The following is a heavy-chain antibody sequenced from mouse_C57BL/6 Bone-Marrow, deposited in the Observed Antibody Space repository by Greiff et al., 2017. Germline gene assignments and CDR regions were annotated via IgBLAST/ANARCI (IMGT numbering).Heavy chain of an antibody. CDR1: GYTFTSYW. CDR3: ARGDGYYVYYAMDY. V-gene: IGHV1-55*01. J-gene: IGHJ4*01. Sequence: VQLQQPGAELVKPGASVKMSCKASGYTFTSYWITWVKQRPGQGLEWIGDIYPGSGSTNYNEKFKSKATLTVDTSSSTAYMQLSSLTSEDSAVYYCARGDGYYVYYAMDYWGKGTSVTVSS. D-gene: IGHD2-3*01. CDR2: IYPGSGST.